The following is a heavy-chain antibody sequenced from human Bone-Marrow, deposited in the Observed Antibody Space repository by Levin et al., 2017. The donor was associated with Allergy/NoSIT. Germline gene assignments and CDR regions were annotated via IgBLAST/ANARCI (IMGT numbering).Heavy chain of an antibody. CDR1: GGSISSEY. J-gene: IGHJ3*01. CDR3: ARLQDYTSGYGAQYFDV. CDR2: VYYSGST. V-gene: IGHV4-59*01. D-gene: IGHD3-22*01. Sequence: RSQTLSLPCTVSGGSISSEYWSWLRQPPGKGLEWLGFVYYSGSTKYNPSLKSPITISLDTSRTPFSLTLRSVTAADTAVYYCARLQDYTSGYGAQYFDVWGQGAMVTVSS.